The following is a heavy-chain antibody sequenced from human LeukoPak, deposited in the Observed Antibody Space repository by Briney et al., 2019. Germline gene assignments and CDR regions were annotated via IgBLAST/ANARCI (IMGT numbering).Heavy chain of an antibody. J-gene: IGHJ4*02. Sequence: GGSLRLSCTTSGFNFNNAWMSWVRQAPGKGLEWVSAISGSGANTFYADSVKGRFTISRDNSKNTLYLQMNSLRAEDTAVYYCAKSRYISGSYSDYWGQGTLVTVSS. CDR2: ISGSGANT. CDR3: AKSRYISGSYSDY. CDR1: GFNFNNAW. V-gene: IGHV3-23*01. D-gene: IGHD3-10*01.